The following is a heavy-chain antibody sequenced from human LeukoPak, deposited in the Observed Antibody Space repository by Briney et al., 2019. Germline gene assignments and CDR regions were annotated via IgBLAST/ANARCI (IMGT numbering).Heavy chain of an antibody. D-gene: IGHD2-8*01. Sequence: PGGSLRLSCAASGFTFSSYWMHWVRQAPGKGLVWVSRINTAGSSTNYADSVKGRFTISRDNAKNTLYLEMNSLRAEDTAVYYCARDRYCTTTRSSDYWGQGTLVTVSS. CDR2: INTAGSST. CDR3: ARDRYCTTTRSSDY. CDR1: GFTFSSYW. J-gene: IGHJ4*02. V-gene: IGHV3-74*01.